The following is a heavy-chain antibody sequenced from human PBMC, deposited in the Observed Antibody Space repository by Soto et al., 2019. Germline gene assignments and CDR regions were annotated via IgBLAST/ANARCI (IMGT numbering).Heavy chain of an antibody. CDR3: ARDPSGYDFWSGYYPNGIYYGMDV. CDR1: GGSVSSGSYY. J-gene: IGHJ6*02. V-gene: IGHV4-61*01. Sequence: PSETLSLTCTVSGGSVSSGSYYWSWIRQPPGKGLEWIGYIYYSGSTNYNPSLKSRVTISVDTSKNQFSLKLSSVTAADTAVYYCARDPSGYDFWSGYYPNGIYYGMDVWGQGTTVTVSS. D-gene: IGHD3-3*01. CDR2: IYYSGST.